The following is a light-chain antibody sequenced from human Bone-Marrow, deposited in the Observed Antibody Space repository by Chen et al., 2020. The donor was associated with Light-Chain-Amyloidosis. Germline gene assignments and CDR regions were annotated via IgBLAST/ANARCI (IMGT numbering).Light chain of an antibody. Sequence: YVLTQPSSVSVAPGQTATIACGGNNIGSTSVHWYQQTPGQAPLLVVYDDSDRPSGIPERLSGSNSGNTATLTISRVEAGDEADYYYQVWDRSSDRPVFGGGTKLTVL. V-gene: IGLV3-21*02. CDR3: QVWDRSSDRPV. CDR2: DDS. J-gene: IGLJ3*02. CDR1: NIGSTS.